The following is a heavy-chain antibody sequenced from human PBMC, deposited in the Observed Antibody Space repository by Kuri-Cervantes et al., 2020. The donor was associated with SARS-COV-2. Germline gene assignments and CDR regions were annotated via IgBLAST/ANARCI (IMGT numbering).Heavy chain of an antibody. V-gene: IGHV3-48*04. J-gene: IGHJ4*02. Sequence: GESLKISCAASGFTFSSYSMNWVRQAPGKGLEWVSYISSSGSTIYYADSVKGRFTISRDNAKNSLYLQMNSLRAEDTAVYYCARNDFWSGYYLDYWGQGTLVTVSS. CDR2: ISSSGSTI. D-gene: IGHD3-3*01. CDR1: GFTFSSYS. CDR3: ARNDFWSGYYLDY.